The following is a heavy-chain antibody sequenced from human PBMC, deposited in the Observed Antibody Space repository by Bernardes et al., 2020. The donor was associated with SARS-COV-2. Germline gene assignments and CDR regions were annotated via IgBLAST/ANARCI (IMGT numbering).Heavy chain of an antibody. V-gene: IGHV3-7*01. J-gene: IGHJ4*02. Sequence: GGSLRLSCAASRFTLSNYWMTWVRQAPGKGLEWVANIKKDGSFERYADSVRGRFTISRDNARNSLHLQMNSLRAEDTAVYFCARDLGISAAGTVGYFDAWSQGTLVTVSS. D-gene: IGHD6-13*01. CDR3: ARDLGISAAGTVGYFDA. CDR2: IKKDGSFE. CDR1: RFTLSNYW.